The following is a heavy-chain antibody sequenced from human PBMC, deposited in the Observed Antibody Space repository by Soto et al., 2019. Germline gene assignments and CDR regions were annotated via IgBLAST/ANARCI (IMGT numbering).Heavy chain of an antibody. CDR3: AREGITVAGTVDIDY. J-gene: IGHJ4*02. CDR2: MNPNSGNT. D-gene: IGHD6-19*01. CDR1: GYAFSSHD. Sequence: QVQLVQSGAEVKKPGASVKVSCKASGYAFSSHDINWVRQATGQGLEWMGWMNPNSGNTGYAQKCQGRVTMTRGTSISTAYMELSSLRSEDTALYYCAREGITVAGTVDIDYWGQGTLVTVSS. V-gene: IGHV1-8*01.